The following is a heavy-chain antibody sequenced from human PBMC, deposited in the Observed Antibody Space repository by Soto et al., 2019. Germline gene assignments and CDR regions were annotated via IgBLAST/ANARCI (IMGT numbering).Heavy chain of an antibody. CDR2: IDLSGTTT. Sequence: QAGGSLRISSAAYGFSFSDYSMNWVRQAPGKGLEWVSFIDLSGTTTYYRDSVKGRFTIFKDKSMNTVYLQMNSLTVEDAAVYYFTKHRVPDCIYSFDSSGQRALDTVSS. CDR1: GFSFSDYS. J-gene: IGHJ4*02. V-gene: IGHV3-23*05. D-gene: IGHD2-15*01. CDR3: TKHRVPDCIYSFDS.